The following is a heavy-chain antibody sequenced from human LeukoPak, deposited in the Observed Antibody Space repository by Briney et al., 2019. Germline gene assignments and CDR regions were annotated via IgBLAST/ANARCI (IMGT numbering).Heavy chain of an antibody. Sequence: GGSLRLSCAASGFTFSSYGMHWVRQAPGKGLEWVAVISYDGSNKYYADSVKGRFTISRDNSKNTLYLQMNSLRAEDTAVYDCAKGDYFDYWGQGTLVTVSS. V-gene: IGHV3-30*18. J-gene: IGHJ4*02. CDR3: AKGDYFDY. CDR1: GFTFSSYG. CDR2: ISYDGSNK.